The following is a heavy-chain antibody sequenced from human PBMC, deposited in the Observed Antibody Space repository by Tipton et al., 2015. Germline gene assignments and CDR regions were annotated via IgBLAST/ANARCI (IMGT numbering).Heavy chain of an antibody. Sequence: TLSLTCAVSGYSISSGHYWGWIRQPPGKGLEWIGSTYYTGATYYNPSLQSRVTVSLDTSKNQFSLSLSSVTAADTAVYYCARHLNYGGNCHWDYWGQGALVTVSS. V-gene: IGHV4-38-2*01. CDR2: TYYTGAT. CDR1: GYSISSGHY. CDR3: ARHLNYGGNCHWDY. D-gene: IGHD4-23*01. J-gene: IGHJ4*02.